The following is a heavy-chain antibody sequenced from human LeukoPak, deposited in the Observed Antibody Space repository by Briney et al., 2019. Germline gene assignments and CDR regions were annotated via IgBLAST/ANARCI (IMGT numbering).Heavy chain of an antibody. CDR2: IYYSGST. CDR1: GGSISSGDCY. D-gene: IGHD3-10*01. V-gene: IGHV4-30-4*08. J-gene: IGHJ3*02. Sequence: SQTLSLTCTVSGGSISSGDCYWSWIRQPPGKGLEWMGYIYYSGSTYYNPSLKSRVTISVDTSKNQFSLKLSSVTAADTAVYYCARDKLIGEYAFDIWGQGTMVTVSS. CDR3: ARDKLIGEYAFDI.